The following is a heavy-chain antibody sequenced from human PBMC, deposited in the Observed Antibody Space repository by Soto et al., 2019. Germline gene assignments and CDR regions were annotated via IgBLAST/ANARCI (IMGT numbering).Heavy chain of an antibody. CDR2: IYYSGST. CDR1: GGSISSGGYY. V-gene: IGHV4-31*03. Sequence: KASETLSLTCSVSGGSISSGGYYWSWIRQHPGEGLEWIGYIYYSGSTYYNPSLKSRVAISVDTSENQFSLKLTSVTAADTAMYYCARARERTWDYFDYWGQGTLVTVSS. CDR3: ARARERTWDYFDY. J-gene: IGHJ4*02.